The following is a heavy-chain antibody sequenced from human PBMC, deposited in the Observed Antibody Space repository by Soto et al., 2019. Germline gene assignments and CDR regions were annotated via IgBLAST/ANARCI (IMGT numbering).Heavy chain of an antibody. J-gene: IGHJ4*02. V-gene: IGHV3-53*01. CDR3: ARGPRYSYGSLDY. D-gene: IGHD5-18*01. CDR1: GFTVSSNY. CDR2: IYSGGST. Sequence: LRLSCAASGFTVSSNYMSWVRQAPGKGLEWVSVIYSGGSTYYTDSVKGRFTISTDNTKNTLYLQMNSLRAEDTAVYYCARGPRYSYGSLDYWGQGTLVTVSS.